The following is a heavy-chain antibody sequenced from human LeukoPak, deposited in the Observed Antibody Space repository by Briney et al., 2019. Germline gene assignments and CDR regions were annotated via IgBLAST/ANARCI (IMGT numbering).Heavy chain of an antibody. CDR3: ARDVTWLRIYYYGMDV. V-gene: IGHV4-34*01. CDR1: GGSFSGYY. Sequence: PSETLSLTCAVYGGSFSGYYWSWIRQPPGKGLEWIGEINHSGSTNYNPSLKSRVTISVDTSKSQFSLKLSSVTAADTAVYYCARDVTWLRIYYYGMDVWGQGTTVTVSS. J-gene: IGHJ6*02. CDR2: INHSGST. D-gene: IGHD5-12*01.